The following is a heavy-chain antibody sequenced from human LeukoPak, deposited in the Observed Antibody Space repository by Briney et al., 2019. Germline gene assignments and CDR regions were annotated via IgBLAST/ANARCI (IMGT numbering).Heavy chain of an antibody. J-gene: IGHJ4*02. D-gene: IGHD1-26*01. V-gene: IGHV1-69*04. Sequence: SVKVSCKASGGTFSSYAISWVRQAPGQGLEWMGRIIPILGIANYAQKFQGRVTITADKSTSTAYMELSSLRSEDTAVYYCARDYQGGQGGSYDYGGQGTLVTVSS. CDR3: ARDYQGGQGGSYDY. CDR1: GGTFSSYA. CDR2: IIPILGIA.